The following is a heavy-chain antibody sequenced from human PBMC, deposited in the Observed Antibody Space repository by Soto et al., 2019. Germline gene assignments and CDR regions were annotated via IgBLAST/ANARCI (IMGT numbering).Heavy chain of an antibody. V-gene: IGHV1-69*08. CDR3: ATEGGSSPSTAYYYFMDA. J-gene: IGHJ6*03. Sequence: QAQLVQSGAEVKRPGSSVKVSCKASGDTFSSYSISWVRQAPGQGLEWMGRIIPMVGTPNYAQKFQGRVTFSADKSTSTAYMVLNSLLSAYTAVYSGATEGGSSPSTAYYYFMDAWAKGTPVTATS. D-gene: IGHD6-25*01. CDR2: IIPMVGTP. CDR1: GDTFSSYS.